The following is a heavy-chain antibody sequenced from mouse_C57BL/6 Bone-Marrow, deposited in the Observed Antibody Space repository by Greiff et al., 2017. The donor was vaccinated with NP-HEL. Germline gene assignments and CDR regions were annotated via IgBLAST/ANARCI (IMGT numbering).Heavy chain of an antibody. J-gene: IGHJ4*01. CDR1: GYTFTSYG. CDR2: IYIGNGYT. D-gene: IGHD1-1*01. V-gene: IGHV1-58*01. CDR3: ARDYGSSYGGYAMDY. Sequence: VQLKESGAELVRPGSSVKMSCKTSGYTFTSYGINWVKQRPGQGLEWIGYIYIGNGYTEYNEKFKGKATLTSDTSSSTAYMQFSSLTSEDSAIDYCARDYGSSYGGYAMDYWGQGTSVTVSS.